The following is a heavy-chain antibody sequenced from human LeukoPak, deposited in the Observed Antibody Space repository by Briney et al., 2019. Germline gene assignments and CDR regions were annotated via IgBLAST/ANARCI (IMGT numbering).Heavy chain of an antibody. CDR3: ARFITMIVVVLLWRYYFDY. J-gene: IGHJ4*02. CDR1: GYTFSSCD. V-gene: IGHV1-8*03. Sequence: ASVKVSCKASGYTFSSCDINWVRQATGQGLEWMGWTNPNSGNTVYAQKFQGRVTITRNTSISTAYMELSSLRSEDTAVYYCARFITMIVVVLLWRYYFDYWGQGTLVTVSS. D-gene: IGHD3-22*01. CDR2: TNPNSGNT.